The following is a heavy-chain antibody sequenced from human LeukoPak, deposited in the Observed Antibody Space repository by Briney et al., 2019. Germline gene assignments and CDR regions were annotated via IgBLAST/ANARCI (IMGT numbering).Heavy chain of an antibody. CDR3: ARYLTGYYEFDY. D-gene: IGHD3-9*01. J-gene: IGHJ4*02. CDR2: INPNSGGT. Sequence: ASVKVSCKASGYTFTGYYMHWVRQAPGQGLEWMGWINPNSGGTNYAQKFQGRVTMTTDTSTSTAYMELGSLRSDDTAVYYCARYLTGYYEFDYWGQGTLVTVSS. V-gene: IGHV1-2*02. CDR1: GYTFTGYY.